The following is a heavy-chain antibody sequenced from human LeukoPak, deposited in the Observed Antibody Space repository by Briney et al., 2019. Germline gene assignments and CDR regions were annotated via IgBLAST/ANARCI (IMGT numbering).Heavy chain of an antibody. CDR2: IYDSGST. Sequence: SETLSLTCTVSGGSIRSSYYYWGWIRQPPGKGLEWIGSIYDSGSTNYNPSLRSRVSISVDTSKNQFSLKLSSVTAADTAVYYCARSSSWYKEEDYWGQGTLVTVSS. V-gene: IGHV4-39*07. CDR1: GGSIRSSYYY. J-gene: IGHJ4*02. CDR3: ARSSSWYKEEDY. D-gene: IGHD6-13*01.